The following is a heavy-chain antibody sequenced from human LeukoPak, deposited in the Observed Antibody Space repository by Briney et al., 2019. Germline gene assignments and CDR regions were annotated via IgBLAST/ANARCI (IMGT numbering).Heavy chain of an antibody. D-gene: IGHD3-10*01. CDR2: FDPEDGET. J-gene: IGHJ5*02. CDR1: GYTLTELS. Sequence: ASVKVSCKVSGYTLTELSMHWVRQAPGKGLEWMGGFDPEDGETIYAQKFQGRVTMTEDTSTDTAYMELSSLRSEDTAVYYCATASYGSGSYYNRCWFDPWGQGTLVTVSS. V-gene: IGHV1-24*01. CDR3: ATASYGSGSYYNRCWFDP.